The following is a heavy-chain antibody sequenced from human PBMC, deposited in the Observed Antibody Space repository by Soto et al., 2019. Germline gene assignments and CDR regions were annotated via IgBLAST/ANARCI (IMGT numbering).Heavy chain of an antibody. J-gene: IGHJ4*02. CDR1: GDSVSSNSAA. Sequence: PSQTLSLTCVISGDSVSSNSAAWNWIRQSPSRGLEWLGRTYYRSKWYNDYAVSVKSRITINPDTSKNQFSLQLNSVTPEDTAVYYCARPPIAAAGTPSPRPFDYWGQGTLVTVSS. D-gene: IGHD6-13*01. CDR3: ARPPIAAAGTPSPRPFDY. CDR2: TYYRSKWYN. V-gene: IGHV6-1*01.